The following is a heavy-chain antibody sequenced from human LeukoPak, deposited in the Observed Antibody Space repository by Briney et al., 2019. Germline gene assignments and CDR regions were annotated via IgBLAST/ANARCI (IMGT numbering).Heavy chain of an antibody. Sequence: GASVKVSCKASGGTFSSYAISWVRQAPGQGLEWMGGIIPIFGTANYAQKFQGRVTITADESTSTAYMELSSLRSEDTAVYYCARVSPATYYYDSSGYKNWFDPWGQGTLVTVSS. CDR1: GGTFSSYA. D-gene: IGHD3-22*01. CDR2: IIPIFGTA. CDR3: ARVSPATYYYDSSGYKNWFDP. J-gene: IGHJ5*02. V-gene: IGHV1-69*13.